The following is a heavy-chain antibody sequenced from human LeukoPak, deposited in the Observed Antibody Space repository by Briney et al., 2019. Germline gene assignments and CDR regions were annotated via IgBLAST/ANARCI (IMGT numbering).Heavy chain of an antibody. V-gene: IGHV1-2*02. Sequence: GASVKVSCKASGYIFTGYYLHWVRLVPGQGLEWLGWINPNSGATKFAQKFRGRVTMTRDTSISTAYMELKSLRSDDTAMYYCARGETSGWYFGLDYWGQGTLVTVSS. J-gene: IGHJ4*02. CDR2: INPNSGAT. CDR3: ARGETSGWYFGLDY. D-gene: IGHD6-19*01. CDR1: GYIFTGYY.